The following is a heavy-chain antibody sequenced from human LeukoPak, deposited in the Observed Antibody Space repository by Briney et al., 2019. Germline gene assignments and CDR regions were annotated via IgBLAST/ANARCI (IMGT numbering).Heavy chain of an antibody. D-gene: IGHD3-16*01. CDR2: INTAGSGT. V-gene: IGHV3-74*01. CDR1: GFRFSDFW. J-gene: IGHJ4*01. CDR3: AKGDLGFGRFYFDY. Sequence: GGSLRLACAASGFRFSDFWIHWVRQAPGKGLVWVSRINTAGSGTDYADSVKGRFANSRDNAKNTVYLQMNNLRAEDTAVYYCAKGDLGFGRFYFDYWGHGNLVTVSP.